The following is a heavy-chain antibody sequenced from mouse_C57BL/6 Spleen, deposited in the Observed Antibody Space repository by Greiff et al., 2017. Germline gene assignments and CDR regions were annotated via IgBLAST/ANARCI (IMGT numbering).Heavy chain of an antibody. J-gene: IGHJ4*01. CDR2: ISSGSSTI. D-gene: IGHD1-1*01. V-gene: IGHV5-17*01. CDR1: GFTFSDYG. Sequence: EVQVVESGGGLVKPGGSLKLSCAASGFTFSDYGMHWVRQALEKGLEWVAYISSGSSTIYYADTVKGRFTISRDNAKNTLFLQMTSLRSEDTAMYYCARRYYGSSYVDAMDYWGQGTSVTVSS. CDR3: ARRYYGSSYVDAMDY.